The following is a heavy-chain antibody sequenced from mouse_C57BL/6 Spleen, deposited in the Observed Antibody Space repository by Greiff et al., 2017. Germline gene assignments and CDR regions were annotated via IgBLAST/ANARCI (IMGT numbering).Heavy chain of an antibody. CDR1: GFTLGAYG. J-gene: IGHJ3*01. Sequence: EVQLVESGGGLVKPGGSLKLSCAASGFTLGAYGMHWVRQAPEKGLEWVAYISSGSSTIYYADTVKGRFTISRDNAKNTLFLQMTSLRSEDTAMYYCARGYLFAYWGQGTLVTVSA. CDR2: ISSGSSTI. D-gene: IGHD2-3*01. CDR3: ARGYLFAY. V-gene: IGHV5-17*01.